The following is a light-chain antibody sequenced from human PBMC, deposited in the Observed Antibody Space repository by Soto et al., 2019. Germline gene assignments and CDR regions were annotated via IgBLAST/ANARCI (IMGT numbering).Light chain of an antibody. V-gene: IGLV1-44*01. CDR1: SSNIGSYT. Sequence: QSVLTQPPSASGTPGQRVTISCSGSSSNIGSYTVNWYQQLPGTAPKLLIYSDNQRPSGVPDRFSGSKSGTSASLAISVLQSEDEADYYCAAWDDSLNGLFGGGTKLTVL. J-gene: IGLJ2*01. CDR3: AAWDDSLNGL. CDR2: SDN.